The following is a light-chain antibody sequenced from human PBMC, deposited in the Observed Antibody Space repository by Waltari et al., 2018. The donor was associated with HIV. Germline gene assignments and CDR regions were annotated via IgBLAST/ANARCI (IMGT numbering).Light chain of an antibody. CDR3: RSYTSSSTLDVL. CDR2: EVS. V-gene: IGLV2-14*01. CDR1: SSDVGGYNY. J-gene: IGLJ2*01. Sequence: QSALTQPASVSGSPGQSITISCTGTSSDVGGYNYVSWYQQHPGKAPQLLIYEVSNPPSGVSYRFSGSQSCNTAPLTISGLQADDEADYYCRSYTSSSTLDVLFGGGTKLTVL.